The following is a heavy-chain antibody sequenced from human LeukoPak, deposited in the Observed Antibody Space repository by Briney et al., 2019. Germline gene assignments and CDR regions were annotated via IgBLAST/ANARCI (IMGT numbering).Heavy chain of an antibody. CDR3: AGRRDGFNY. Sequence: GGSLRLSCAASGFTFSIYGMSWVRQAPGKGLEWVSAISGSGGSTYYADSVKGRFTISRDISKSTLYLQMNSLRAEDTAVYYCAGRRDGFNYWGQGTLVTVSS. V-gene: IGHV3-23*01. CDR2: ISGSGGST. J-gene: IGHJ4*02. CDR1: GFTFSIYG. D-gene: IGHD5-24*01.